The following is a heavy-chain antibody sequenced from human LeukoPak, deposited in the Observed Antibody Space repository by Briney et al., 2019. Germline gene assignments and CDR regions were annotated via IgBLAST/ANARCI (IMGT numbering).Heavy chain of an antibody. Sequence: ASVKASCKASGYTFTSYDINWVRQATGQGLEWMGWMNPNSGNTGYAQKFQGRVTMTRNTSISTAYMELSSLRSEDTAVYYCARVRFDYGDSFDYWGQGTLVTVSS. J-gene: IGHJ4*02. CDR2: MNPNSGNT. D-gene: IGHD4-17*01. V-gene: IGHV1-8*01. CDR3: ARVRFDYGDSFDY. CDR1: GYTFTSYD.